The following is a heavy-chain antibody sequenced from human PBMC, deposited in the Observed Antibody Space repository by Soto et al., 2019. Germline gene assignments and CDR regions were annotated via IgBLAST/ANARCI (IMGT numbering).Heavy chain of an antibody. CDR2: ISSDGNAK. CDR3: AGSLTLRTLFDY. D-gene: IGHD1-7*01. CDR1: GLNFRNYY. V-gene: IGHV3-30*09. Sequence: GGSLRLSCADSGLNFRNYYIHWVRQAPGKGLQWVAVISSDGNAKFYADSVQGRFAMARDNSRNTAFLEMNSLRNDDAAIYYCAGSLTLRTLFDYLGQGTLVTVS. J-gene: IGHJ4*02.